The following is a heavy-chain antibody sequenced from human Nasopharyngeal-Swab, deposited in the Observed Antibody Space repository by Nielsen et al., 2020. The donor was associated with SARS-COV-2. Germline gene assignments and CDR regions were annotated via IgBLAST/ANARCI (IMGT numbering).Heavy chain of an antibody. Sequence: SETLSLTCTVSGGSISSYYWSWIRQPPGKGLEWIGYIYYSGSTNYNPSLKSRVTISVDTSKNQFSLKLSSVTAADTAVYYCVRLRYSSSWYRTQLYYFDYWGQGTLVTVSS. CDR2: IYYSGST. V-gene: IGHV4-59*08. CDR3: VRLRYSSSWYRTQLYYFDY. D-gene: IGHD6-13*01. J-gene: IGHJ4*02. CDR1: GGSISSYY.